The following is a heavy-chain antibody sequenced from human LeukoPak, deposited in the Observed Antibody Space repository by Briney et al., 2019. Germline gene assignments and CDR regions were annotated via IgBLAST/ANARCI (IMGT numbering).Heavy chain of an antibody. CDR1: GGSISSGSYY. CDR2: IYTSGST. J-gene: IGHJ6*03. CDR3: ARLGSGYEMSEWELNYYYYYMDV. V-gene: IGHV4-61*02. Sequence: SQTLSLTCTVSGGSISSGSYYWSWIRQPTGKGLEWIGRIYTSGSTNYNPSLKSRVTISVNTSKSQFSLKRSSVTAADTAVYYCARLGSGYEMSEWELNYYYYYMDVWGKGTTVTVSS. D-gene: IGHD1-26*01.